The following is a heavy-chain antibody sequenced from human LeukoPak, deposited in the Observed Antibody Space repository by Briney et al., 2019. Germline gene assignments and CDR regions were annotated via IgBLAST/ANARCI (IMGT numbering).Heavy chain of an antibody. J-gene: IGHJ4*02. Sequence: GGSLRLSCAASGFTFSSYAMSWVRQAPGKGLEWVSAISLIGGSTHYADSVKGRFTISRDNSMNTLYLRMNSLSAEDTAVYYCAKDRYCSSTTCSRYFDYWGQGTLVTVSS. CDR3: AKDRYCSSTTCSRYFDY. CDR1: GFTFSSYA. V-gene: IGHV3-23*01. CDR2: ISLIGGST. D-gene: IGHD2-2*01.